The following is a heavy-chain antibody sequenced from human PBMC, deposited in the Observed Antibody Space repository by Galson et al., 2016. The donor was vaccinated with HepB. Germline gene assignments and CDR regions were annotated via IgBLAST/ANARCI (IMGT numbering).Heavy chain of an antibody. J-gene: IGHJ4*02. CDR3: TTSVGANEFDY. V-gene: IGHV3-15*01. CDR1: GFTFSGPW. Sequence: SLRLSCAASGFTFSGPWMTWVRQAPGKGLEWVGRIKSKGDGETTDYAAPVKGRFTVSRDDSKNTLYLQMNSLKTEDTAVYHCTTSVGANEFDYWGRGTLVTVSS. CDR2: IKSKGDGETT. D-gene: IGHD1-26*01.